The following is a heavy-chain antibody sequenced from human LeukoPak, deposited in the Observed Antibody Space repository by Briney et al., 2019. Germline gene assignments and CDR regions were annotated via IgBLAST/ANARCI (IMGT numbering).Heavy chain of an antibody. D-gene: IGHD2-15*01. Sequence: GGSLRLSCAASGFTFSSYGMQWVRQAPGKGLEWVAVISYDESNKWYADSVKGRFTISRDNAKNSLYLQMNSLRAEDTALYYCAKDRYCSGGSCYSGREGYYYYGMDVWGQGTTVTVSS. CDR1: GFTFSSYG. V-gene: IGHV3-30*18. CDR3: AKDRYCSGGSCYSGREGYYYYGMDV. CDR2: ISYDESNK. J-gene: IGHJ6*02.